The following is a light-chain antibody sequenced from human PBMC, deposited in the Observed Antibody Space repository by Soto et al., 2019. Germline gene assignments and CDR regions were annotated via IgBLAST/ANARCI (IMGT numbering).Light chain of an antibody. CDR1: SSDVGGYNY. V-gene: IGLV2-11*01. J-gene: IGLJ1*01. CDR2: DVS. CDR3: CSYAGSPRYV. Sequence: QSVLTQPRSVSGSPGQSVTISCTGTSSDVGGYNYVSWYQQHPGKAPKVMIYDVSERPSGVPDRFSGSKSGNTASLTISGLQAEDEADYYCCSYAGSPRYVFRTGTKVTVL.